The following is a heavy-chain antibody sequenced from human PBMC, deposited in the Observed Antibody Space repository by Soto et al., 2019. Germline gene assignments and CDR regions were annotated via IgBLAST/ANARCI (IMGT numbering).Heavy chain of an antibody. V-gene: IGHV4-59*08. Sequence: PSETLSLTCTVSGASISTYYWSWIRQRPGKGLEWIGYIYYSGSTNYNPSLKSRVTISVDTSKNQFSLKLSSVTAADTAVYYCASHLGYSRSWHPFGFDYWGQGTLVTVS. CDR1: GASISTYY. J-gene: IGHJ4*02. D-gene: IGHD6-13*01. CDR2: IYYSGST. CDR3: ASHLGYSRSWHPFGFDY.